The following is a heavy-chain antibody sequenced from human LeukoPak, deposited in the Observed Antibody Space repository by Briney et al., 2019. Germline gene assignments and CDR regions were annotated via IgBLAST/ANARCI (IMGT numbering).Heavy chain of an antibody. CDR2: INPNSGGT. J-gene: IGHJ4*02. CDR3: ARSQSYYYDSSGYIDLGY. V-gene: IGHV1-2*04. CDR1: GYTFTSYD. D-gene: IGHD3-22*01. Sequence: ASVKVSCKASGYTFTSYDLNWVRQATGQGLEWMGWINPNSGGTNYAQKFQGWVTMTRDTSISTAYMELSRLRSDDTAVYYCARSQSYYYDSSGYIDLGYWGQGTLVTVSS.